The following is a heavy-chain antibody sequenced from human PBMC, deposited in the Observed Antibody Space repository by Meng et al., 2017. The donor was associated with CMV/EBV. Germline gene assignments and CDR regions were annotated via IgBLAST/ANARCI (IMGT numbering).Heavy chain of an antibody. CDR1: GFTFDDYA. J-gene: IGHJ4*02. CDR3: ARNMIGAYGSGSYTSGIGEG. V-gene: IGHV3-9*01. CDR2: ISWNSGSI. D-gene: IGHD3-10*01. Sequence: GGSLRLSCAASGFTFDDYAMHWVRQAPGKGLEWVSGISWNSGSIGYADSVKGRFTISRDNAKNSLYLHMNSLRAEDTALYYCARNMIGAYGSGSYTSGIGEGWGQGTLVTVSS.